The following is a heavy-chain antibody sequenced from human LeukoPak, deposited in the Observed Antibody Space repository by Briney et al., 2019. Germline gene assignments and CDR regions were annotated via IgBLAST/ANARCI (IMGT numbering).Heavy chain of an antibody. CDR3: ARVMARGVHYS. V-gene: IGHV4-30-4*01. CDR1: GGSISSGDYY. Sequence: SETLSLTCTVSGGSISSGDYYWSWIRQPPGKGLEWIGYIYYSGSTYYNPSHKSRVTISVDTSKNQFSLKLSSVTAADTAVYYCARVMARGVHYSWGQGTLVTVSS. J-gene: IGHJ4*02. CDR2: IYYSGST. D-gene: IGHD3-10*01.